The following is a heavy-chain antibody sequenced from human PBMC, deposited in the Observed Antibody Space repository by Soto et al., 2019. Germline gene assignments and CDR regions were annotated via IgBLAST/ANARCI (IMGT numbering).Heavy chain of an antibody. CDR1: GFAFSSHP. V-gene: IGHV3-23*01. CDR2: ISDGGDLT. Sequence: GSLRLSCTGSGFAFSSHPMSWVRQAPERGLEWVSGISDGGDLTYNADSVRGRFTISRDNSKNTLFLQMNSLRVEDTAVYYCARRAFGSSRSFDIWGQGTTVTVSS. CDR3: ARRAFGSSRSFDI. D-gene: IGHD6-6*01. J-gene: IGHJ3*02.